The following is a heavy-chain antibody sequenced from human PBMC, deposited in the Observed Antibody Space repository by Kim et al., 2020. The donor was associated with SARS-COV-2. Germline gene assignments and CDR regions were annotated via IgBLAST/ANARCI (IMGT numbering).Heavy chain of an antibody. Sequence: KLQGRVTITADESTSTAYMELSSLRSEDTAVYYCARRVVENYYYYYGMDVWGQGTTVTVSS. V-gene: IGHV1-69*01. CDR3: ARRVVENYYYYYGMDV. J-gene: IGHJ6*02. D-gene: IGHD2-15*01.